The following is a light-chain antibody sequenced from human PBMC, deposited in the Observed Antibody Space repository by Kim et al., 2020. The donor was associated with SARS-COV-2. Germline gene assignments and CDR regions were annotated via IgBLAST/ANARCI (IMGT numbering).Light chain of an antibody. J-gene: IGKJ2*01. CDR2: WSS. CDR3: QQYFSSPYT. Sequence: RAIINCKSSQSVLYSFNNKNFLAWDQQKPGQPPKVLIYWSSTRESGVPDRFSGSGSATDFTLTISSLQAEDVAVYFCQQYFSSPYTFGQGTKLEI. V-gene: IGKV4-1*01. CDR1: QSVLYSFNNKNF.